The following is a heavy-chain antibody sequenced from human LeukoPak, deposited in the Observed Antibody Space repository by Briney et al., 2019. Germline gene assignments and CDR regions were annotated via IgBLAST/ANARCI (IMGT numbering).Heavy chain of an antibody. V-gene: IGHV3-23*01. D-gene: IGHD2-2*01. CDR2: ISGSGGST. J-gene: IGHJ5*02. CDR1: GFTFSSYA. Sequence: GGSLRLSCAASGFTFSSYAMSWVRQAPGKGLEWVSAISGSGGSTYYADSVKGRFTISRDNSKNTLYLQMNSLRAEDTAVYYCAKRFSSAARDGNWFDPWGQGTLVTVS. CDR3: AKRFSSAARDGNWFDP.